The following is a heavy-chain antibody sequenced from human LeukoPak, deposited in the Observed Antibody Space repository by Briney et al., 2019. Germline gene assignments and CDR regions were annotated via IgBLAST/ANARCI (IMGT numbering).Heavy chain of an antibody. D-gene: IGHD6-13*01. CDR3: ARQYGPGYSSTWYFDY. CDR2: IYDSGST. Sequence: PETLSLTCTVSGGSISSSAYSWGWIRQPPGKGLDWIGNIYDSGSTYYNPSLKSRVTISVDTSKNQFSLKLNSVTAADTAVYYCARQYGPGYSSTWYFDYWGLGTLVTVSS. CDR1: GGSISSSAYS. V-gene: IGHV4-39*01. J-gene: IGHJ4*02.